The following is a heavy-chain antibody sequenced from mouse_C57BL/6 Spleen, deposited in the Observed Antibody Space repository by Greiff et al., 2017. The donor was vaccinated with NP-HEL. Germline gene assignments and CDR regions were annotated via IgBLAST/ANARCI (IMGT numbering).Heavy chain of an antibody. CDR2: ISSGSSTI. Sequence: VQLKESGGGLVKPGGSLKLSCAASGFTFSDYGMHWVRQAPEKGLEWVAYISSGSSTIYYADTVKGRFTISRDNAKNTLFLQMTSLRSEDTAMYYCARRGFTTVVTHYAMDYWGQGTSVTVSS. CDR1: GFTFSDYG. V-gene: IGHV5-17*01. D-gene: IGHD1-1*01. CDR3: ARRGFTTVVTHYAMDY. J-gene: IGHJ4*01.